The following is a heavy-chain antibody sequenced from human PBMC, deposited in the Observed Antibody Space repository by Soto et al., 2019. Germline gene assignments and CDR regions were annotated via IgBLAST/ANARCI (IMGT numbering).Heavy chain of an antibody. J-gene: IGHJ4*02. CDR3: ATAGQELQLASDY. CDR2: IFGGGST. Sequence: EVQLVETGGGLIQPGGSLRLSCAASGFIVSSNYMNWVRQAPGKGLEWLSCIFGGGSTYYADSVEGRFTISRDNSKNTVYLKMSSLRADDTAIYYCATAGQELQLASDYWGQGTLGTVSS. V-gene: IGHV3-53*02. D-gene: IGHD6-13*01. CDR1: GFIVSSNY.